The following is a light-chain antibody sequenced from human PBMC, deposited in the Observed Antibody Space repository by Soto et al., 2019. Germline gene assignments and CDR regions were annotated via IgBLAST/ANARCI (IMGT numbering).Light chain of an antibody. Sequence: QSVLTQPPSASGTPGQRVTISCFGSSSNIGSNSVNWYQQLPGTAPKLLIYSNSQRPSGVPDRFSGSKSGTSASLAISGLQSEDEADYYCAAWDDSLNASYVFGTGTKLTVL. CDR2: SNS. CDR3: AAWDDSLNASYV. J-gene: IGLJ1*01. V-gene: IGLV1-44*01. CDR1: SSNIGSNS.